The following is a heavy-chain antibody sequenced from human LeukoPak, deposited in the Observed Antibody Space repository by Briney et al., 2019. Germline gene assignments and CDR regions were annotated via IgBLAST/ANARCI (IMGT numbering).Heavy chain of an antibody. J-gene: IGHJ4*02. Sequence: PSETLSLTCTVSGGSISSGDYHWNWIRQHPGKGLEWIGYIYYSGSTYYNPSLKNRVTISVDTSKNQFSLKLISVTAADTAVYYCARSWGTSAGYFDYWGQGTLVTVSS. CDR2: IYYSGST. V-gene: IGHV4-31*03. CDR1: GGSISSGDYH. CDR3: ARSWGTSAGYFDY. D-gene: IGHD2-15*01.